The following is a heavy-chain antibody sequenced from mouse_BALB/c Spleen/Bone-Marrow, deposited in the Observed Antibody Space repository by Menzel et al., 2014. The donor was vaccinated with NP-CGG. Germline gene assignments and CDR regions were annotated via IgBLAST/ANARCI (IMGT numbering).Heavy chain of an antibody. CDR2: IDPANGNT. CDR1: GFNIKDTY. J-gene: IGHJ2*01. V-gene: IGHV14-3*02. CDR3: ARSYGSSPFDY. Sequence: EVKLVESGAELVKPGASVKLSCTASGFNIKDTYMHWVKQRPEQGLEWIGRIDPANGNTKYDPNFQGKATITADTSSNTAYLQLSSLTSEDTAVYYCARSYGSSPFDYWGQGTTLTVSP. D-gene: IGHD1-1*01.